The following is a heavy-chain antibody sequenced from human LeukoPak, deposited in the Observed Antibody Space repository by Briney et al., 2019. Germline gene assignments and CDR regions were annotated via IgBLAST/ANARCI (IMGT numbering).Heavy chain of an antibody. Sequence: PSETLSLTCTVSGGSISSYYWSWIRQPPGKGLEWIGYIYYSGSTNYNPSLKSRVTISVDTSKNQFSLKLSSVTAADTAVYYCARHPAQKTTVVTHRGFDYWGQGTLVTVSS. CDR3: ARHPAQKTTVVTHRGFDY. J-gene: IGHJ4*02. D-gene: IGHD4-23*01. CDR2: IYYSGST. CDR1: GGSISSYY. V-gene: IGHV4-59*08.